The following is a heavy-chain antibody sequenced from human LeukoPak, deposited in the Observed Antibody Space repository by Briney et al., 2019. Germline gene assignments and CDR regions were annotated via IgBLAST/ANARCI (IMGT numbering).Heavy chain of an antibody. CDR2: IASSGTTK. J-gene: IGHJ4*02. V-gene: IGHV3-48*03. CDR1: RFPFSVYE. D-gene: IGHD6-19*01. CDR3: TLLAVASDFDY. Sequence: GGSLRLSCAVPRFPFSVYEMNWVRQAPGKGLEWVSNIASSGTTKYYADSVKGRFSISRDNAKSSLYLQMNSLRVEDTAAYYCTLLAVASDFDYWGQGALVTVSS.